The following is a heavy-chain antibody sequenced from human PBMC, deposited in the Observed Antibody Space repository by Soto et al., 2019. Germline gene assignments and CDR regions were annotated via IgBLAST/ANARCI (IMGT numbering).Heavy chain of an antibody. CDR2: ISGSGGST. V-gene: IGHV3-23*01. CDR3: AKNVYDFWSGYGPDYYYYYGMDV. Sequence: GGSLRLSCADSGFTFSSYAMSWVRHAPGKGLEWVSAISGSGGSTYYADSVKGRFTISRDNSKKTLYLQMNSLRAEDTAVYYCAKNVYDFWSGYGPDYYYYYGMDVWGQGTTVTVSS. CDR1: GFTFSSYA. J-gene: IGHJ6*02. D-gene: IGHD3-3*01.